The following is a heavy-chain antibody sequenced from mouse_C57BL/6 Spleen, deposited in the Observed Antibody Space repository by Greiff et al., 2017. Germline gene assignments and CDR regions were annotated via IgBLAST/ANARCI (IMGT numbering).Heavy chain of an antibody. V-gene: IGHV3-6*01. D-gene: IGHD1-1*01. CDR2: ISYDGSN. CDR1: GYSITSGYY. Sequence: VQLQESGPGLEKPSQSLSLTCSVTGYSITSGYYWNWIRQFPGNKLEWMGYISYDGSNNYNPSLKNRISITRDTSKNQFFLKLNSVTTEDTATYYCARVGSSSYYFDYWGQGTTLTVSS. CDR3: ARVGSSSYYFDY. J-gene: IGHJ2*01.